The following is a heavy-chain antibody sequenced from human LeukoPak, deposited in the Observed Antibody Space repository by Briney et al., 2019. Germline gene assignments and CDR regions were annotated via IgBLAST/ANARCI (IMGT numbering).Heavy chain of an antibody. CDR1: GDSISSGAYY. V-gene: IGHV4-39*01. CDR3: ARRSQQLALRGYDY. J-gene: IGHJ4*02. Sequence: KASQSLSLTCTVSGDSISSGAYYWSWIRQHPGKGLEWIGSIYYSGSTYYNPSLKSRVTISVDTSKNQFSLKLSSVTAADTAVYYCARRSQQLALRGYDYWGQGTLVSVSS. CDR2: IYYSGST. D-gene: IGHD6-13*01.